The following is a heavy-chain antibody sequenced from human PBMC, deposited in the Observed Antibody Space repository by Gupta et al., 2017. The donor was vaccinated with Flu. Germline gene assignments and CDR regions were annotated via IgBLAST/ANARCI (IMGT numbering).Heavy chain of an antibody. Sequence: EVQLVESGGGLVQPGGSLRLSCSASGFTFSDYAMYWVRQAPGKGLEYVSAINKKGVNTDYADSVKGRCTIARDNSKNTLYLQRSSLRAEDTAVYYGVKARGWEPPYYFDYWGQGTRVTVSS. D-gene: IGHD1-26*01. V-gene: IGHV3-64D*06. CDR3: VKARGWEPPYYFDY. CDR1: GFTFSDYA. J-gene: IGHJ4*02. CDR2: INKKGVNT.